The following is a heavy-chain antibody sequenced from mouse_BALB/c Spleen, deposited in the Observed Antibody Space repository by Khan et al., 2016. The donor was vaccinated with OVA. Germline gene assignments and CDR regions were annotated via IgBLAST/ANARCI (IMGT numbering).Heavy chain of an antibody. D-gene: IGHD1-1*02. CDR1: GYPFTNYG. CDR3: ASGGYWYFDV. CDR2: INTYTGEP. J-gene: IGHJ1*01. V-gene: IGHV9-3-1*01. Sequence: QIQLVQSGPELKKPGETVKISCKASGYPFTNYGMNWVKQAPGKGLKWMGWINTYTGEPTYADDFKGRFAFSLETSARTAYLQIDNLKNEDTASYFCASGGYWYFDVWGAGTTVTVSS.